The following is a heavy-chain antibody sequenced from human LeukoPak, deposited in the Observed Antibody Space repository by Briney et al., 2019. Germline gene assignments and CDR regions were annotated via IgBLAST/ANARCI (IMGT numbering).Heavy chain of an antibody. CDR1: GFTFSSYG. J-gene: IGHJ6*03. CDR2: IRYDGSNK. Sequence: GGSLRLSCAASGFTFSSYGMHWVRQAPGKGLEWVAFIRYDGSNKYYADSVKGRFTISRDDSKNTLYLQMNSLRAEDTAVYYCARVYLGYSYGKYYYYMDVWGKGTTVTVSS. V-gene: IGHV3-30*02. D-gene: IGHD5-18*01. CDR3: ARVYLGYSYGKYYYYMDV.